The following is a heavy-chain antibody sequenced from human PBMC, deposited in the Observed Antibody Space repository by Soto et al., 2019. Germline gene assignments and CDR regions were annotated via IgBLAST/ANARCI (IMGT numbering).Heavy chain of an antibody. V-gene: IGHV3-11*04. J-gene: IGHJ5*02. CDR2: IGSSDNII. D-gene: IGHD6-6*01. Sequence: PGGSLRLSCAASGFTFSDYYMSWIRQAPGKGLEWVSYIGSSDNIIYYADSVKGRFTISRDNAKNSLYLQMSSLRAEDTAVYYCARDRTSSSNWFDPWGQGTLVTVSS. CDR3: ARDRTSSSNWFDP. CDR1: GFTFSDYY.